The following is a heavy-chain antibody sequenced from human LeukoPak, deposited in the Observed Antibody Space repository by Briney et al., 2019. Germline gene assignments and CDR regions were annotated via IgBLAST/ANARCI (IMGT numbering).Heavy chain of an antibody. V-gene: IGHV4-34*01. CDR1: GGSFSGYY. CDR2: INHSGRT. CDR3: AREAYYGSGSYYPGGGYYYYYMVV. D-gene: IGHD3-10*01. Sequence: SETLSLTCAVFGGSFSGYYWSWIRQPPGKGLEWIGEINHSGRTNYNPSLKSRVTISVDTSKNQFSLKLSSVTAADTAVYYCAREAYYGSGSYYPGGGYYYYYMVVWGKGTTVTISS. J-gene: IGHJ6*03.